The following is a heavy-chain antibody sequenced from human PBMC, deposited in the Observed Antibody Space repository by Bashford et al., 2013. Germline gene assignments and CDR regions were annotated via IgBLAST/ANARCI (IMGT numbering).Heavy chain of an antibody. J-gene: IGHJ4*02. CDR2: LSQRAGGTV. CDR3: TTQGGPTWPCY. V-gene: IGHV3-15*01. D-gene: IGHD1-26*01. Sequence: GGPVRLSCEGSGFTFSDGWMHWVRQSPGRGWSGCRLSQRAGGTVDYAAPVKGRFTISRDDSKNVAYLHMNTLKTEDTAMYYCTTQGGPTWPCYWGQGTLVTVSS. CDR1: GFTFSDGW.